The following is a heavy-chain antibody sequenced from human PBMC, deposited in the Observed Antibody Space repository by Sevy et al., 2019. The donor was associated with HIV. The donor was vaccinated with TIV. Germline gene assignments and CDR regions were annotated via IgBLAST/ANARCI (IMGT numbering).Heavy chain of an antibody. J-gene: IGHJ4*02. D-gene: IGHD3-16*01. Sequence: GGSLRLSCTASGFTFGDYAMSWVRQAPGKGLEWVAFLKSKAYGGTLDHAVSVKGRFTMSRDDSKSIAYLQMNDLKTEDTGVYYCTRGKGAQSIFDYWGQGALVTVSS. CDR1: GFTFGDYA. CDR2: LKSKAYGGTL. CDR3: TRGKGAQSIFDY. V-gene: IGHV3-49*04.